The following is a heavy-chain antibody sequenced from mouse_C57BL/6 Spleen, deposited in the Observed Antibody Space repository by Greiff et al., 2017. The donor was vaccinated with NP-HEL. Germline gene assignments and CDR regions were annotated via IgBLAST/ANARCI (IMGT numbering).Heavy chain of an antibody. CDR1: GFTFSDYY. Sequence: EVQLVESEGGLVQPGSSMKLSCTASGFTFSDYYMAWVRQVPEKGLEWVANINYDGSSTYYLDSLKSRFIISRDNAKNILYLQMSSLKSEDTATYYCARDRGDAGGYFDYWGQGTTLTVSS. CDR2: INYDGSST. J-gene: IGHJ2*01. V-gene: IGHV5-16*01. CDR3: ARDRGDAGGYFDY. D-gene: IGHD3-1*01.